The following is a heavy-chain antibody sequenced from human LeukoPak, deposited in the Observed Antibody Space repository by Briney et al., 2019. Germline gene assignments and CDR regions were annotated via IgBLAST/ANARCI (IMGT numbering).Heavy chain of an antibody. D-gene: IGHD3-3*01. CDR3: ARDGKGRFDFRENDY. CDR1: GYTFSIYG. V-gene: IGHV1-18*01. CDR2: ISAHTGKS. Sequence: ASVKVSCKASGYTFSIYGITWVRQAPGQGLEWMGWISAHTGKSDYAQKFQNRVTMTADTATSTAYMELRSLGSDDTAVYYCARDGKGRFDFRENDYWGQGTLSPSPQ. J-gene: IGHJ4*02.